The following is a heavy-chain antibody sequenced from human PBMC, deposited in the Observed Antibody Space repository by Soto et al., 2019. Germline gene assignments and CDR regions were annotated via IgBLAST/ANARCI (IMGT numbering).Heavy chain of an antibody. D-gene: IGHD2-15*01. CDR1: GFTFSSYW. V-gene: IGHV3-74*01. Sequence: EVQLVESGGGLVQPGGSLRLSCAASGFTFSSYWMHWVRQAPGKGLVWVSRINSDGSRISYAGSVKGRVTISRDNAENTVYLQMNSLRAEDTAVYYCARGIKNYYGTDVWGQGTTVIVSS. CDR3: ARGIKNYYGTDV. J-gene: IGHJ6*01. CDR2: INSDGSRI.